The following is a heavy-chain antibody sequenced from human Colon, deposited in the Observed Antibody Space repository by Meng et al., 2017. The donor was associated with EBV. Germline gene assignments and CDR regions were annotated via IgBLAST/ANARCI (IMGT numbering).Heavy chain of an antibody. D-gene: IGHD2-15*01. J-gene: IGHJ4*02. V-gene: IGHV4-34*01. CDR2: INHVGST. CDR3: ASSDCSGGTCYLDC. Sequence: QVQLQWWGAGLLKPSETLSLTCTVYGGSFSDSYWTWIRQPPGKGLEWIGEINHVGSTTYNPSLKSRVTISVDTSKNQFSLKLSSVTAADAAVYYCASSDCSGGTCYLDCWGQGTLVTVSS. CDR1: GGSFSDSY.